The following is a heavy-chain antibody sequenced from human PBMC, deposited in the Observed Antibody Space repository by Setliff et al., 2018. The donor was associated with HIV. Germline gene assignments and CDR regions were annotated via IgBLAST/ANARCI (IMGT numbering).Heavy chain of an antibody. CDR2: ISYDGSSK. J-gene: IGHJ4*02. CDR1: GITFSSYA. V-gene: IGHV3-30*18. CDR3: AKDPHLIVGATGGLIDY. Sequence: GGSLRLSCVASGITFSSYAMSWVRQAPGKGLEWVAVISYDGSSKYYADSVKGRFTISRDNSKNTLYLQMNSLRAEDTAVYYCAKDPHLIVGATGGLIDYWGQGTLVTVSS. D-gene: IGHD1-26*01.